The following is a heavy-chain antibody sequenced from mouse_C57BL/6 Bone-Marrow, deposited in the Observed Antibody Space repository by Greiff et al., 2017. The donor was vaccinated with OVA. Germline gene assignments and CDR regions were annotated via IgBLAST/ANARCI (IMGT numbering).Heavy chain of an antibody. CDR2: ISDGGSYT. CDR3: ARGRSYYLYAMDY. V-gene: IGHV5-4*01. CDR1: GFTFSSYA. D-gene: IGHD1-1*01. J-gene: IGHJ4*01. Sequence: EVQGVESGGGLVKPGGSLKLSCAASGFTFSSYAMSWVRQTPDKRLEWVATISDGGSYTYYPDNVKGRFTISRDNAKNNLYLQMSHLKSEDTAMYYCARGRSYYLYAMDYWGQGTSVTVSS.